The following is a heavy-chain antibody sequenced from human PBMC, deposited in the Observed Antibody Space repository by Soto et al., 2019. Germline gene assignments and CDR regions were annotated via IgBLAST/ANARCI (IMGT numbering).Heavy chain of an antibody. CDR2: IWYDGSNK. Sequence: QVQLVESGGGVVQPGRSLRLSCAASGFTFSSYGMHWVRQAPGKGLEWVAVIWYDGSNKYYADSVKGRFTISRDNSKNTLYLKMNTLRDEDTAVYYCARDHHSSSPYYFDYWGQGTLVTVSS. CDR1: GFTFSSYG. V-gene: IGHV3-33*01. D-gene: IGHD6-6*01. CDR3: ARDHHSSSPYYFDY. J-gene: IGHJ4*02.